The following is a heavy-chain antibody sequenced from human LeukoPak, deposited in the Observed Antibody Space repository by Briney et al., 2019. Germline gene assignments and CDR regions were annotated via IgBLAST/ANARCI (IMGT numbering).Heavy chain of an antibody. CDR3: ARSDFWSGYYGSDY. Sequence: ASVKVSCKASGYTFTSYDINWVRQATGQGLEWMGWMKPNSGNTGYAQKFQGRVTMTRNTSISTAYMELSSLRSEDTAVYYCARSDFWSGYYGSDYWGQGTLVTVSS. D-gene: IGHD3-3*01. CDR2: MKPNSGNT. V-gene: IGHV1-8*01. CDR1: GYTFTSYD. J-gene: IGHJ4*02.